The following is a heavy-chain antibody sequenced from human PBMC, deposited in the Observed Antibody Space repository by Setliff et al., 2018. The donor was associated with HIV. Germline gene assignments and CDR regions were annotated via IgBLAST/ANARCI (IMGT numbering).Heavy chain of an antibody. CDR3: ARLPGYCSTSSCYGYLDY. CDR2: ISSSGGYI. J-gene: IGHJ4*02. D-gene: IGHD2-2*01. CDR1: GFTFSSYT. V-gene: IGHV3-21*01. Sequence: GGSLRLSCAASGFTFSSYTINWVRQAPGEGLEWVSSISSSGGYIYYADSVKGRFTIFRDNAKKSVYLELNSLRAEDTAVYYCARLPGYCSTSSCYGYLDYWGQGALVTVSS.